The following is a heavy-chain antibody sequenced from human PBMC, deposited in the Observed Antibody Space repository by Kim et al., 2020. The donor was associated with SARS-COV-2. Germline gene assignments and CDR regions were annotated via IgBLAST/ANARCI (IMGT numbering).Heavy chain of an antibody. J-gene: IGHJ4*02. CDR3: TSIFEY. CDR1: GFTFTNYW. Sequence: GGSLRLSCAASGFTFTNYWIHWVRQIPGKGPVWVSSVGGDGGSRYYADSVKGRFTTSRDNANNMVYLQMNSLRVDDTAICYCTSIFEYWGQGALVTVSS. D-gene: IGHD3-3*02. CDR2: VGGDGGSR. V-gene: IGHV3-74*01.